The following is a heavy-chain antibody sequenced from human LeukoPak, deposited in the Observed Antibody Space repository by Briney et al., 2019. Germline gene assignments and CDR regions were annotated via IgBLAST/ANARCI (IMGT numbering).Heavy chain of an antibody. CDR2: INPNSGGT. CDR3: ARDLPESGYFFPGPFIGHN. CDR1: GYTFTGYY. D-gene: IGHD3-3*01. J-gene: IGHJ4*02. V-gene: IGHV1-2*02. Sequence: GESLKISCKASGYTFTGYYMHWVRQAPGQGLEWMGWINPNSGGTNYAQKFQGRVTMTRDTSISTAYMELSRLRSDDTAVYYCARDLPESGYFFPGPFIGHNWGQGTLVTVSS.